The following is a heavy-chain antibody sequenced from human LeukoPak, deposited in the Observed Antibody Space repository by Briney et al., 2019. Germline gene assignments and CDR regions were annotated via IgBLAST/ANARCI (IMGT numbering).Heavy chain of an antibody. V-gene: IGHV4-59*01. CDR3: ARGLTASYFDY. D-gene: IGHD1-14*01. J-gene: IGHJ4*02. CDR1: GGSISSYY. Sequence: SETLSLTCTVSGGSISSYYWSWIRQPPGKGLEWIGYIYYSRSTNYNPSLKSRVTISVDTSKNQFSLKLSSVTAADTAVYYCARGLTASYFDYWGQGTLVTVSS. CDR2: IYYSRST.